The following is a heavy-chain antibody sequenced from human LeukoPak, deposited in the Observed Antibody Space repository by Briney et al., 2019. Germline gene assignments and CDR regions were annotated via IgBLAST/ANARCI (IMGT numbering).Heavy chain of an antibody. CDR1: GFTFSSYS. J-gene: IGHJ4*02. V-gene: IGHV3-49*04. D-gene: IGHD6-13*01. CDR2: IRNKAYGGTT. Sequence: GGSLRLSCAASGFTFSSYSMNWVRQAPGKGLEWVGFIRNKAYGGTTEYAASVKGRFTISRDDSKSIAYLQMNSLKTEDTAVYYCTRDPQYSSNWYVDYWGQGTLVTVSS. CDR3: TRDPQYSSNWYVDY.